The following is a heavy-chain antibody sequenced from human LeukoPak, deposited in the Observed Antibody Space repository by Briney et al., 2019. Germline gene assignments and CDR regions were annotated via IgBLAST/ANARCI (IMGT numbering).Heavy chain of an antibody. CDR2: ISYDGSNK. CDR1: GFTFSSYG. Sequence: GGSLRLSCAASGFTFSSYGMHWVRQAPGKGLEWVAVISYDGSNKYYADSVKGRFTISRDNSKNTLYLQMNSLRAEDTAVYYCAKDTGGVRIINWFDPWGQGTLVTVSS. D-gene: IGHD3-16*01. V-gene: IGHV3-30*18. CDR3: AKDTGGVRIINWFDP. J-gene: IGHJ5*02.